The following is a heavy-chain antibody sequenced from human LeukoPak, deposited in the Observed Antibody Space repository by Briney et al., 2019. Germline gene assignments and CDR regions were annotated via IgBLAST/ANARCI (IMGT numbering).Heavy chain of an antibody. J-gene: IGHJ5*02. D-gene: IGHD6-13*01. V-gene: IGHV4-39*01. Sequence: SETLSLTCTVSGGSISSSSNFWGWIRQPPGKGLEWIGSISYSGSTYYNPSLKSRVTISVDTSKNQFSLKLSSVTAADTAVYYCARQAYSSNLGWFDPWGQGTLVTVSS. CDR1: GGSISSSSNF. CDR2: ISYSGST. CDR3: ARQAYSSNLGWFDP.